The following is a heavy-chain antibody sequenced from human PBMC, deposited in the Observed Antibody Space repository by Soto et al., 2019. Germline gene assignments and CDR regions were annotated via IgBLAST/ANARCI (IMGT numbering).Heavy chain of an antibody. CDR3: ARDSGYSYGFVGGLFDY. V-gene: IGHV4-59*01. CDR2: IYYSGST. D-gene: IGHD5-18*01. CDR1: GGSISSYY. Sequence: QVQLQESGPGLVKPSETLSLTCTVSGGSISSYYWSWIRQPPGKGLEWIGYIYYSGSTNYNPSLTRRVTISVDTSKNQFSLKLSSVTAADTAVYYCARDSGYSYGFVGGLFDYWGQGTLVTVSS. J-gene: IGHJ4*02.